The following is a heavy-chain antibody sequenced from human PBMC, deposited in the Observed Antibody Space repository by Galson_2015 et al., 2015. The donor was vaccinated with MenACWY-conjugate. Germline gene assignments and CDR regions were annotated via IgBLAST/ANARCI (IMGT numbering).Heavy chain of an antibody. CDR3: ARDGHSSPGNQYNWFDP. CDR2: IIPIFGAA. CDR1: GGTFSSYG. Sequence: SVKVSCKASGGTFSSYGISWVRQAPGQGLEWMGAIIPIFGAANYAQRFQGRVTMTADESTTTAYMELSSLRSEDTAVYYCARDGHSSPGNQYNWFDPWGQGTLVTVSS. J-gene: IGHJ5*02. D-gene: IGHD6-19*01. V-gene: IGHV1-69*13.